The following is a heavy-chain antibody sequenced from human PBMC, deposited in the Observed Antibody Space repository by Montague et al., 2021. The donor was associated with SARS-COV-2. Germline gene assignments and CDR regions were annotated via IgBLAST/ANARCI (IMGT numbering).Heavy chain of an antibody. V-gene: IGHV4-59*01. Sequence: SETLSLTCTVSGDSIRNYFWSWIRQPPGKGLEWIGYIYYYGNTHSNPSLKSRATISIDTSRNLFPLQLRSVTAADTAVYFCAKEFGSGSISPTYWGQGVLVTVSS. CDR3: AKEFGSGSISPTY. CDR1: GDSIRNYF. CDR2: IYYYGNT. D-gene: IGHD3-10*01. J-gene: IGHJ4*02.